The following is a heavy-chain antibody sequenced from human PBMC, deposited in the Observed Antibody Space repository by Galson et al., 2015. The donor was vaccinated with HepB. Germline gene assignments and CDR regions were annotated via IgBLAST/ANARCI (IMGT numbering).Heavy chain of an antibody. CDR1: GFAFSTFS. V-gene: IGHV3-21*06. Sequence: SLRLSCAASGFAFSTFSLNWVRQAPGKGLEWVSSISSSSNYIYYADSVKGRFTISRDNVENSLYLQMNSLRAEDTAVYYCARAIFGVDTNYFYYIDVWGKGTTVTVSS. CDR2: ISSSSNYI. J-gene: IGHJ6*03. D-gene: IGHD3-3*01. CDR3: ARAIFGVDTNYFYYIDV.